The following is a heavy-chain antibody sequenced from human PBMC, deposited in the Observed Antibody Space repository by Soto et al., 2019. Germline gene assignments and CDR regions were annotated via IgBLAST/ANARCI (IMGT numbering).Heavy chain of an antibody. J-gene: IGHJ6*02. CDR3: AKASSSWDGYYYYGMDV. CDR2: ISYDGSNK. CDR1: RFTFSSYG. D-gene: IGHD6-13*01. Sequence: QVQLVESGGGVVQPGRSLRLSCAASRFTFSSYGIHWVRQAPGKGLERVAVISYDGSNKYYADSVKGRFTISRDNSKNTLYLQMDSLRAEDSAAYYCAKASSSWDGYYYYGMDVWGPGTTVTVSS. V-gene: IGHV3-30*18.